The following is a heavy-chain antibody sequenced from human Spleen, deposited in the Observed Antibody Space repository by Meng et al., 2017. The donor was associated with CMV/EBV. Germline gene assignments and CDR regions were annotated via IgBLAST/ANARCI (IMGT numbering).Heavy chain of an antibody. J-gene: IGHJ4*02. Sequence: GGSLRLSCAASGFTFSSYEMNWVRQAPGKGLEWVAFIRYDGSNKYYADSVKGRFTISRDNSKNTLYLQMNSLRAEDTAVYYCARGIVYWGQGTLVTVSS. D-gene: IGHD1-26*01. CDR1: GFTFSSYE. CDR2: IRYDGSNK. V-gene: IGHV3-30*02. CDR3: ARGIVY.